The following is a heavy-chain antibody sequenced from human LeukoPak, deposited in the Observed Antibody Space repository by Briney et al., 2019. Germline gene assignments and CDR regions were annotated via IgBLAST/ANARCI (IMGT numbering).Heavy chain of an antibody. CDR1: GASVNSGSSY. J-gene: IGHJ4*02. Sequence: SETLSLPCTVSGASVNSGSSYWSWIRQPPGKGPEWIGNIYYSGSTHYNPSLKSRVTLSLDTSKNEFSLKLRSLTAADTAMYFCARENRGQTYGSLLDYWGQGTLVTVSS. V-gene: IGHV4-61*01. CDR3: ARENRGQTYGSLLDY. CDR2: IYYSGST. D-gene: IGHD4-17*01.